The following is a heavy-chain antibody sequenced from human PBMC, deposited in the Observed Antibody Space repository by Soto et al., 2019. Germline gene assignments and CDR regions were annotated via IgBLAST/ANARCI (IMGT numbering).Heavy chain of an antibody. D-gene: IGHD5-18*01. Sequence: GRSLRLSCAPSGFTFGAYGTHWVRQAQVKGLEWVAFIWSDGSHQYYPDSVRGRFTISRDNSQNTAYLQMNSLRAEDTAVYYCVRGRGYNSGGRDYYFDYWGLGTLVTVSS. J-gene: IGHJ4*02. CDR1: GFTFGAYG. CDR2: IWSDGSHQ. V-gene: IGHV3-33*01. CDR3: VRGRGYNSGGRDYYFDY.